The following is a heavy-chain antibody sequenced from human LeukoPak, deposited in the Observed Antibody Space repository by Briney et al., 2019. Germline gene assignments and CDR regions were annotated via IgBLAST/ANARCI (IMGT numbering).Heavy chain of an antibody. V-gene: IGHV3-74*01. Sequence: GGSLRLSCAASGFTFSDFWMHWVRQAPGKGLEWVSRIYSDESTTYYADSVKGRFTIPRDNAKNTLYLQMNSLRAEDTAMYYCARVSGSRNFYFGAFDTWGQGTMVTVSS. CDR1: GFTFSDFW. J-gene: IGHJ3*02. CDR3: ARVSGSRNFYFGAFDT. D-gene: IGHD3-10*01. CDR2: IYSDESTT.